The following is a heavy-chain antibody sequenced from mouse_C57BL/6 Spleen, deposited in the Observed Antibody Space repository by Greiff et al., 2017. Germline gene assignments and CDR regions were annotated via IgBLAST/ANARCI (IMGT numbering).Heavy chain of an antibody. D-gene: IGHD2-12*01. V-gene: IGHV1-26*01. CDR2: INPNNGGT. Sequence: EVQLQQSGPELVKPGASVKISCKASGYTFTDYYMNWVKQSHGKSLAWIGDINPNNGGTSYNQKFTGKATLTVDKSSSTAYMELRSLTSEDSAVYYCARGGSGTIVLAYWGQGTLVTVSA. CDR3: ARGGSGTIVLAY. J-gene: IGHJ3*01. CDR1: GYTFTDYY.